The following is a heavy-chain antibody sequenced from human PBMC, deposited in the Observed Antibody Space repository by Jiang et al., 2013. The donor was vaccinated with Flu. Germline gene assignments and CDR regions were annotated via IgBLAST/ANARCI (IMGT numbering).Heavy chain of an antibody. V-gene: IGHV3-21*01. CDR2: ISSGGSYT. CDR1: GFTFSNYS. CDR3: ARSGYSGSGSYPDP. Sequence: SGGGLVKPGGSLRLSCAGSGFTFSNYSMNWVRQAPGKGLEWVSSISSGGSYTFFGDSVKGRFTISRDNAKNSVYLQMNNLRAEDTAVYYCARSGYSGSGSYPDPWGQGSLVTVSS. D-gene: IGHD3-10*01. J-gene: IGHJ5*02.